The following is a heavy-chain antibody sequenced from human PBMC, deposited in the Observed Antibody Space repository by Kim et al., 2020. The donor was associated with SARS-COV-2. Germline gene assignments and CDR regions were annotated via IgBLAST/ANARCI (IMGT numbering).Heavy chain of an antibody. CDR2: IYYSGST. Sequence: SETLSLTCTVSGGSISSGDYYWSWIRQPPGKGLEWIGYIYYSGSTYYNPSLKSRVTISVDTSKNQFSLKLSSVTAADTAVYYCARDFTSLGERWLQSPYYYGMDVWGQGTTVTVSS. CDR1: GGSISSGDYY. V-gene: IGHV4-30-4*01. CDR3: ARDFTSLGERWLQSPYYYGMDV. J-gene: IGHJ6*02. D-gene: IGHD3-16*01.